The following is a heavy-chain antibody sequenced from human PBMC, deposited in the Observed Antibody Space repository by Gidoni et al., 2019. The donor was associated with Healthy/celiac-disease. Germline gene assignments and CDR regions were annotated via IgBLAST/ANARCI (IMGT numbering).Heavy chain of an antibody. Sequence: EVQLVESGGGLVKPGGSLRLSCAASGCTFSNAWMSWVRQAPGKGLEWVGRIKSKTDGGTTDYAAPVKGRFTISRDDSKNTLYLQMNSLKTEDTAVYYCTTPEPYDFYFDYWGQGTLVTVSS. CDR2: IKSKTDGGTT. CDR1: GCTFSNAW. D-gene: IGHD3-3*01. J-gene: IGHJ4*02. CDR3: TTPEPYDFYFDY. V-gene: IGHV3-15*01.